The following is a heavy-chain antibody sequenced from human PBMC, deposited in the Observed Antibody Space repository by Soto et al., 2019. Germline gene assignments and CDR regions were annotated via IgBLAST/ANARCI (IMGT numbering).Heavy chain of an antibody. Sequence: SETLSLTCTVSGGSISSGGYYWSWIRQHPGKGLEWIGYIYYSGSTYYNPSLKSRVTISVDTSKNQFSLKLSSVTAADTAVYYCARDGYNYQHRFDYWGQGTLVTVSS. CDR3: ARDGYNYQHRFDY. D-gene: IGHD1-1*01. CDR2: IYYSGST. V-gene: IGHV4-31*03. CDR1: GGSISSGGYY. J-gene: IGHJ4*02.